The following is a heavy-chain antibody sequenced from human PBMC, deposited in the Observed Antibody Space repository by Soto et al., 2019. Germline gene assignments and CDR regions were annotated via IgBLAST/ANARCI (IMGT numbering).Heavy chain of an antibody. J-gene: IGHJ4*02. V-gene: IGHV4-4*07. CDR1: GGSISSYS. CDR3: ARGGYIVGTPFDY. D-gene: IGHD1-26*01. Sequence: PSETLSLTCTVSGGSISSYSWSWIRQPAGKGLEWIGRIYTSGSTNYNPSLKSRVTMSVDTSKNQFSLKLSSVTAADTAVYYCARGGYIVGTPFDYWGQGTLVTVSS. CDR2: IYTSGST.